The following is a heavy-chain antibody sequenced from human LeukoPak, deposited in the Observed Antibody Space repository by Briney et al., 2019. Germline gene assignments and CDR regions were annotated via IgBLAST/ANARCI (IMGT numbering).Heavy chain of an antibody. CDR1: GFTFTNYL. D-gene: IGHD3-10*01. CDR2: IAPSVDTT. Sequence: ASVKVSCKSFGFTFTNYLLHWVRQAPGQGLEWVGRIAPSVDTTNYAQKFRGRVTISRDNSKSTLSLQMNSLRAEDTAVYYCARVIRGFGALDYWGQGTLVTVSS. V-gene: IGHV1-46*01. CDR3: ARVIRGFGALDY. J-gene: IGHJ4*02.